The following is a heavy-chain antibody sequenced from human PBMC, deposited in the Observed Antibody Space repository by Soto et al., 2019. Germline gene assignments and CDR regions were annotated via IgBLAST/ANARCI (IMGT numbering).Heavy chain of an antibody. CDR3: ARSVFR. Sequence: SETLSLTCAVSGGSISSGGYSWSWIRQPPGKGLEWIGYTYHSGSTYYNPSLKSRVTISVDRSKNQFSLKLSSVTAADTAVYYCARSVFRWGQGTLVTVSS. D-gene: IGHD3-10*02. V-gene: IGHV4-30-2*01. CDR1: GGSISSGGYS. CDR2: TYHSGST. J-gene: IGHJ4*02.